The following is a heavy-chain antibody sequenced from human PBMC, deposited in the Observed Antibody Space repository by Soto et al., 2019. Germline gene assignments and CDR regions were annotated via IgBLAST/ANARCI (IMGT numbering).Heavy chain of an antibody. CDR3: ASPYCSGGSCYLTEYFQH. D-gene: IGHD2-15*01. V-gene: IGHV3-30*03. Sequence: QVHLVESGGGVVQPGRSLRLSCAASGFSFSYYAMHWVRQAPGKGLEWVAVIAYDASKKYYADSVKGRFTISRDNSKNTLYLQMNSLRDEDTAVYYCASPYCSGGSCYLTEYFQHWGQGTLVTVSS. CDR2: IAYDASKK. J-gene: IGHJ1*01. CDR1: GFSFSYYA.